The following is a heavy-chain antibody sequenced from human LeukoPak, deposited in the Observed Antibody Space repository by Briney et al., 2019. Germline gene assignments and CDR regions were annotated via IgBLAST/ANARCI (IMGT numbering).Heavy chain of an antibody. CDR2: INHSGST. V-gene: IGHV4-34*01. CDR1: GGSFSGYY. D-gene: IGHD3-9*01. CDR3: ARGEYFDWFDY. J-gene: IGHJ4*02. Sequence: SETLSLTCAVYGGSFSGYYWSWIRQPPGKGLEWIGEINHSGSTNYNPSLKSRVTISVDTSKNQFSLMLSSVTAADTAVYYCARGEYFDWFDYWGQGTLVTVSS.